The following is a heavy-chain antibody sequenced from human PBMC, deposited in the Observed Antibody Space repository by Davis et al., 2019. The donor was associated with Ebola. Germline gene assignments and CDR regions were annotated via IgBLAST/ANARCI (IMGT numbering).Heavy chain of an antibody. CDR2: MNHVGST. Sequence: GSLRLSCAASGFTFSSYAMSWVRQAPGKGLEWIGEMNHVGSTNYNPSLKSRVSISVDTSKNQFSLKLSSVTAADTAVYYCARKPARWENWFDPWGQGTLVTVSS. D-gene: IGHD1-14*01. CDR3: ARKPARWENWFDP. J-gene: IGHJ5*02. V-gene: IGHV4-34*01. CDR1: GFTFSSYA.